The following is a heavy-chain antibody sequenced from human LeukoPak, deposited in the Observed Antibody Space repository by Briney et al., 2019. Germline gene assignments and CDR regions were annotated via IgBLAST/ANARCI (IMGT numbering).Heavy chain of an antibody. J-gene: IGHJ4*02. CDR1: GGSISSGTSY. CDR3: ARGTHDCSGGSCYGY. Sequence: SQTLSLTCTVSGGSISSGTSYWSWIRQPAGKGLEWIGRIYTSGGAHYNPSLTSRVTMSVDTSKNQFSLKLSSVTAADTAVYYCARGTHDCSGGSCYGYWGQGTLVTVSS. CDR2: IYTSGGA. V-gene: IGHV4-61*02. D-gene: IGHD2-15*01.